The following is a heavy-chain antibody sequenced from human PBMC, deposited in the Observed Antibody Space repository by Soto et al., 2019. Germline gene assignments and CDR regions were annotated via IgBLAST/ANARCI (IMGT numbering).Heavy chain of an antibody. J-gene: IGHJ4*02. Sequence: QLQLQESGPGLVKPSETLSLTCTVSGGSISSSSYYWGWIRQPPGKGLEGIGSIYYSGSTYCNPSIKSRVTLSVDTSKNQFSLKLSSVTAADTAVYYCARREGYSSSWYIPAIFDYWGQGTLVTVSS. CDR2: IYYSGST. CDR1: GGSISSSSYY. V-gene: IGHV4-39*01. CDR3: ARREGYSSSWYIPAIFDY. D-gene: IGHD6-13*01.